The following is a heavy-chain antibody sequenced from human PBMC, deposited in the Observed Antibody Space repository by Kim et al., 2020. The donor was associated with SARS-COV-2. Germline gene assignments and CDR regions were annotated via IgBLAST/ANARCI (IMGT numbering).Heavy chain of an antibody. CDR1: GYTFTNYY. J-gene: IGHJ4*02. Sequence: ASVKVSCKASGYTFTNYYMHWVRQAPGQGLEWMGIINPSGETSYAQKFQGRVTMTRDTSTSTVYMELSSLRSEDTAVYFCARDSFQFQVWQQLVALPDYWGQGTLVTVSS. D-gene: IGHD6-13*01. CDR2: INPSGET. CDR3: ARDSFQFQVWQQLVALPDY. V-gene: IGHV1-46*01.